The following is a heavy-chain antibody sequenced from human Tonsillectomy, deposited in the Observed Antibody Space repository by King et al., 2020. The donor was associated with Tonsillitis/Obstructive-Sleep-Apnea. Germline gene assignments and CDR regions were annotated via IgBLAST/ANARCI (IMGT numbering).Heavy chain of an antibody. J-gene: IGHJ3*02. V-gene: IGHV3-53*01. CDR2: IYSGGST. CDR3: ARVLVGANGEKLDAFAI. CDR1: GFTVSSNY. D-gene: IGHD1-26*01. Sequence: VQLVESGGGLIQPGGSLRLSCAASGFTVSSNYMSWVRQAPGKGLEWVAVIYSGGSTYYADSVKGRFTISRDNSKNTLYLQMNSLRAEDTAVYYCARVLVGANGEKLDAFAIWGQGTMVTVFS.